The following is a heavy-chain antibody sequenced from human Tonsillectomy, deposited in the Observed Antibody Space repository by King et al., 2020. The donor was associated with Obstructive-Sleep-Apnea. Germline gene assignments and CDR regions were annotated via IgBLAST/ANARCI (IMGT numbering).Heavy chain of an antibody. V-gene: IGHV4-59*01. CDR2: IYYSVST. Sequence: QLQESGPGLVKPSETLSLTCTVSGGSISSYYWSWIRQPPGKGLEWIGYIYYSVSTNYNPSLKSRVTISVDTSKNQFSLKLSSVTAADTAVYYCARDYYDSSGYVDAFDIWGQGTMVTVSS. J-gene: IGHJ3*02. CDR3: ARDYYDSSGYVDAFDI. D-gene: IGHD3-22*01. CDR1: GGSISSYY.